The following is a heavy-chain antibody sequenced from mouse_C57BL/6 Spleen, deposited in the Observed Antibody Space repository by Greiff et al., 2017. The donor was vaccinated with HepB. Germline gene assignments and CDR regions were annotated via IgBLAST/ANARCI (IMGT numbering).Heavy chain of an antibody. CDR3: ASTVEDAMDY. D-gene: IGHD1-1*01. CDR2: IYPGSGST. Sequence: QVQLQQPGAELVKPGASVKMSCKASGYTFTSYWITWVKQRPGQGLEWIGDIYPGSGSTNYNEKLKSKATLTVDTSSSTAYMQLSSLTSDDSAVYYCASTVEDAMDYWGQGTSVTVSS. CDR1: GYTFTSYW. J-gene: IGHJ4*01. V-gene: IGHV1-55*01.